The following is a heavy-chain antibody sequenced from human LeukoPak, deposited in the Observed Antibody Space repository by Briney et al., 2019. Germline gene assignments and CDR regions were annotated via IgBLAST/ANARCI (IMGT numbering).Heavy chain of an antibody. Sequence: GASVKVSCKASGYTFTGYYMHWVRQAPGQGLGWMGWINPNSGGTNYAQKFQGRVTMTRDTSISTPYMELSRLRSDDTAVYYCARAESFRRNDVFGYWGQGTLVTVSS. V-gene: IGHV1-2*02. J-gene: IGHJ4*02. CDR1: GYTFTGYY. D-gene: IGHD1-1*01. CDR3: ARAESFRRNDVFGY. CDR2: INPNSGGT.